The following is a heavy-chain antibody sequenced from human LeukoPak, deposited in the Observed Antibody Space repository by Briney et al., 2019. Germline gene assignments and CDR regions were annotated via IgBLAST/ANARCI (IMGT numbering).Heavy chain of an antibody. J-gene: IGHJ6*03. Sequence: GGSLRLSCAASGFTFSSYWMSWVRQAPGKGLEWVANIKQDGSEKYYVDSVKGRFTVSTDSAKNSLYLQMNSLRAEDTAVYYCAKDRYRGCSSPSCYDYYYYMDVWGKGPTVTVSS. D-gene: IGHD2-2*01. V-gene: IGHV3-7*03. CDR1: GFTFSSYW. CDR3: AKDRYRGCSSPSCYDYYYYMDV. CDR2: IKQDGSEK.